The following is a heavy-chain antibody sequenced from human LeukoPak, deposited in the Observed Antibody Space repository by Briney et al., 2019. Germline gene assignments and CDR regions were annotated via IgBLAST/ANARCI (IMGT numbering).Heavy chain of an antibody. CDR3: ARVLHKRNYDSSDYYGS. CDR2: ISSSSSTI. V-gene: IGHV3-48*01. J-gene: IGHJ5*02. Sequence: PGGSLRLSCAASGFTFSSYRMNWVCQAPGKGLEWVSYISSSSSTIYYADSVKGRFTISRDNAKNSLYLQMNSLRAEDTAVYYCARVLHKRNYDSSDYYGSWGQGTLVTVSS. D-gene: IGHD3-22*01. CDR1: GFTFSSYR.